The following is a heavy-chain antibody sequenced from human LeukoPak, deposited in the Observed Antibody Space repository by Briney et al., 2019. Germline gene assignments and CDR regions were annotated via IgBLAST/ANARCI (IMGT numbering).Heavy chain of an antibody. D-gene: IGHD2-8*01. J-gene: IGHJ6*03. V-gene: IGHV1-8*01. CDR1: GYTFTSYD. CDR3: ARRMDGGYYYYMDV. CDR2: MNPNSGNT. Sequence: GASVKVSCKASGYTFTSYDINWVRQATGQGLEWMGWMNPNSGNTGYAQKFQGRVTMTRNTSISTAYMELSSLRSEDTAVYYCARRMDGGYYYYMDVWGKGTTVTVSS.